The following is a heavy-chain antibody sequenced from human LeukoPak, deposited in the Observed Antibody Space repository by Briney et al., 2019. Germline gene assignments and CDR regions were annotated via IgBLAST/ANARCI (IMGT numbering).Heavy chain of an antibody. J-gene: IGHJ4*02. CDR1: GFTFSSYA. V-gene: IGHV3-23*01. CDR3: ARSGYYYDSSGYYHAY. CDR2: ISGSGGST. Sequence: GGSLRLSCAASGFTFSSYAMSWVRQAPGKGLEWVSAISGSGGSTYYADSVKGRFTISRDNSKNTLYLQMNSLRAEDTAVYYCARSGYYYDSSGYYHAYWGQGTLVTVSS. D-gene: IGHD3-22*01.